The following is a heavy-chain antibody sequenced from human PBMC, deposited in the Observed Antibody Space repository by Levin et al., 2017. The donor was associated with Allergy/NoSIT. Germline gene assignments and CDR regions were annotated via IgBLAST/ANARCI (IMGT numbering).Heavy chain of an antibody. D-gene: IGHD1-14*01. V-gene: IGHV3-30*18. CDR2: ISYDGSYK. Sequence: GESLKISCVASGFTFSSYDMHWVRQAPGKGLEWVAVISYDGSYKYYADSVKGRFTISRDNSKSTLFVQMNSLRADDTAVYYCAKQTARRYYYYMDVWGKGTTVTVS. J-gene: IGHJ6*03. CDR3: AKQTARRYYYYMDV. CDR1: GFTFSSYD.